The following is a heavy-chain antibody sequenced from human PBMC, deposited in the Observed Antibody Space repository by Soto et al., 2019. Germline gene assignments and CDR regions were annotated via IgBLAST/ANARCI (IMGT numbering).Heavy chain of an antibody. J-gene: IGHJ4*02. V-gene: IGHV1-18*01. D-gene: IGHD6-25*01. Sequence: QVQLVQSEGELRQPAASVTVSCRASGYTFTIYGIIWVRLAPGHGLEWMGYISPNSGATTYAQNLQGRLTLPTDTSSSTAYIELRSLSSDETAIYHCVREMWTRSGPKNFFEYWGMGALVTGSS. CDR2: ISPNSGAT. CDR1: GYTFTIYG. CDR3: VREMWTRSGPKNFFEY.